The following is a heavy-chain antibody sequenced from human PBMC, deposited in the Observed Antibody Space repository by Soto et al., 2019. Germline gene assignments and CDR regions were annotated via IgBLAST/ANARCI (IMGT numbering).Heavy chain of an antibody. CDR1: GFTFTRYS. CDR3: ARESEDLTSNFDY. Sequence: EGSLRLSCAASGFTFTRYSMNWVRQAPGKGLEWVSSISSTTNYIYYGDSMKGRFTISRDNAKNSLYLEMNSLRAEDTAVYYCARESEDLTSNFDYWGQGTLVTVLL. V-gene: IGHV3-21*06. J-gene: IGHJ4*02. CDR2: ISSTTNYI.